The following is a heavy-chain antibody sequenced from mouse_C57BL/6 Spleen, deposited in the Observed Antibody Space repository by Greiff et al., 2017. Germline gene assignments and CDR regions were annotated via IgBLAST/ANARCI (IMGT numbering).Heavy chain of an antibody. CDR2: IHPNSGST. J-gene: IGHJ1*03. CDR3: AGGYYGHFFDV. V-gene: IGHV1-64*01. CDR1: GYTFTSYW. D-gene: IGHD2-1*01. Sequence: QVHVKQPGAELVKPGASVTLSCKASGYTFTSYWMHWVKQRPGPGLEWIGMIHPNSGSTNYNEKFKSKATLNVDKSSSTAYMQLSSLTSEASAVYYCAGGYYGHFFDVWGTGTTVTVSS.